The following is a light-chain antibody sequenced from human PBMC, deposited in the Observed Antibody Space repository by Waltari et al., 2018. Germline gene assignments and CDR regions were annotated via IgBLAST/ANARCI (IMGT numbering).Light chain of an antibody. CDR1: QSVGSY. V-gene: IGKV3-11*01. CDR2: DAS. Sequence: EIVLTQSPATLSLSPGERATLSCRASQSVGSYLAWYKQRPGQAPRLLIYDASNRATGIPARFSGSGSGTDFTLTINSLEPEDFAVYYCQQRSIWPPLTFGGGTKVEIK. CDR3: QQRSIWPPLT. J-gene: IGKJ4*01.